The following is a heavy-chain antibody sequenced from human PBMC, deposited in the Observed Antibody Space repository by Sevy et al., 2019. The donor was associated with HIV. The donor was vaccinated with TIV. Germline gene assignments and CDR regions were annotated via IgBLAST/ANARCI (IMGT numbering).Heavy chain of an antibody. CDR3: ARDARVDAALLDY. V-gene: IGHV3-30*09. J-gene: IGHJ4*02. CDR1: GFNFSTYA. D-gene: IGHD5-12*01. Sequence: GGSLRLSCSVSGFNFSTYAMHWVRQAPGKGLEWVAVITSDVIRKYYGASVRGRFAISRDNSNNTLFLQMNSLRIEDTAVYYCARDARVDAALLDYWGQGTLVTVSS. CDR2: ITSDVIRK.